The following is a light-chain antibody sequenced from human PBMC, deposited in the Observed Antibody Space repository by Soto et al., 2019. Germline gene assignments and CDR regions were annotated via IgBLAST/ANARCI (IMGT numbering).Light chain of an antibody. CDR2: GTS. CDR3: QQYGTSPFT. J-gene: IGKJ3*01. CDR1: QSVNNNY. Sequence: EIVLTQSPGTLSLSPGERATLSCRASQSVNNNYLAWYQQKPGQAPRLLISGTSNRATGIPDRFSGSGSGTDFPLAISRLEPEDFAVYYCQQYGTSPFTFGPGTKVDLK. V-gene: IGKV3-20*01.